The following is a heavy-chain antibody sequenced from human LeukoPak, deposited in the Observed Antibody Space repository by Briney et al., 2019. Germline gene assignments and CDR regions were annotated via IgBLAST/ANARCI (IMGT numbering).Heavy chain of an antibody. CDR1: GGSFSGYY. CDR2: INHSGST. CDR3: ARVKQHAFDI. V-gene: IGHV4-34*01. Sequence: SETLSLTCAVYGGSFSGYYWSWLRQPPGKGLEWIGEINHSGSTNYNPSLKSRVTISVDTSKNQFSLKLSSVAAADAAVYYCARVKQHAFDIWGQGTMVTVSS. J-gene: IGHJ3*02. D-gene: IGHD6-13*01.